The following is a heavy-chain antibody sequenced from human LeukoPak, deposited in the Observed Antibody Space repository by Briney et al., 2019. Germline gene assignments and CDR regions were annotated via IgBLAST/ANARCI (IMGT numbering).Heavy chain of an antibody. CDR1: GGTFSSYA. D-gene: IGHD6-19*01. V-gene: IGHV1-69*04. J-gene: IGHJ3*02. CDR3: AKAASGGQWLVVWAFDI. Sequence: ASVKVSCKASGGTFSSYAISWVRQAPGQGLEWMGRIIPILGIANYAQKFQGRVTITADKSTSTAYMELSSLRSDDTAVYYCAKAASGGQWLVVWAFDIWGQGTMVTVSS. CDR2: IIPILGIA.